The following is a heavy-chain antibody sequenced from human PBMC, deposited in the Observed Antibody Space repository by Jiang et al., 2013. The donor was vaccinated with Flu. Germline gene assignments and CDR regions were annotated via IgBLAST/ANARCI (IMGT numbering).Heavy chain of an antibody. Sequence: VQLVESEGGVVQPGRSLRLSCAASGFSFSSSAMHWVRQAPGKGLEWVAVISYDGSNKYYADSVKGRFTISRDNSKNTLYLQMNSLRAEDTAVYYCARMVRGLAVIWGYGMDVWGQGTTVTVSS. D-gene: IGHD3-10*01. CDR2: ISYDGSNK. CDR3: ARMVRGLAVIWGYGMDV. CDR1: GFSFSSSA. V-gene: IGHV3-30-3*01. J-gene: IGHJ6*02.